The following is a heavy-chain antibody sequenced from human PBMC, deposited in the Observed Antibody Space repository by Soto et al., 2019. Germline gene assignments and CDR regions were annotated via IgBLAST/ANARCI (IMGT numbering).Heavy chain of an antibody. V-gene: IGHV3-23*01. J-gene: IGHJ2*01. CDR2: ISGSGGST. D-gene: IGHD7-27*01. CDR3: AKRNWGGWYFDL. Sequence: EVQLLESGGGLVQPGGSLRLSCAASGFTFSSYAMSWVRQAPGKGLEWVTAISGSGGSTYYADSVKGRFTISRDNSKNTLYLQMNSLRAEDTAVYYCAKRNWGGWYFDLWGRGTLVTVSS. CDR1: GFTFSSYA.